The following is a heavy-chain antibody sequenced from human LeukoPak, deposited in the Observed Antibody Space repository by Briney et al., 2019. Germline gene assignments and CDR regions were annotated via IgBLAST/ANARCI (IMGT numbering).Heavy chain of an antibody. D-gene: IGHD3-22*01. V-gene: IGHV3-30*18. CDR3: AKDPNFYCDSSGPPDY. CDR2: ISYDGSNK. CDR1: GFTFSSYG. Sequence: GGSLRLSCAASGFTFSSYGMHWVRQAPGKGLEWVAVISYDGSNKYYADSVKGRFTISRDNSKNTLYLQMNSLRAEDTAVYYCAKDPNFYCDSSGPPDYWGQGTLVTVSS. J-gene: IGHJ4*02.